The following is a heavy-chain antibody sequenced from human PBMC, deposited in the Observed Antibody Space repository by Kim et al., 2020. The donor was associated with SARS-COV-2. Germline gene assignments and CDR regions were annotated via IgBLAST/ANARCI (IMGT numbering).Heavy chain of an antibody. CDR3: TGPLFEGDILTGRTYGMDV. CDR2: IKSKTDGGTT. J-gene: IGHJ6*02. V-gene: IGHV3-15*01. D-gene: IGHD3-9*01. Sequence: GGSLRLSCAASGFTFSNAWMSWVRQAPGKGLEWVGRIKSKTDGGTTDYAAPVKGRFTISRDDSKNTLYLQMNSLKTEDTAVYYCTGPLFEGDILTGRTYGMDVWGQGTTVTVSS. CDR1: GFTFSNAW.